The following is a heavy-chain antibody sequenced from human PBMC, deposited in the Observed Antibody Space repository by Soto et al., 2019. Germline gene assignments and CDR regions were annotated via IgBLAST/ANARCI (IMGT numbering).Heavy chain of an antibody. V-gene: IGHV4-59*01. D-gene: IGHD4-17*01. CDR2: IYYSGST. Sequence: SETLSLTCTVSGGSISSYYWSWIRQPPGKGLEWIGYIYYSGSTNYNPSLKSRVTISVDTSKNQFSLKLSSVTAADTAVYYCARMTTVTTLAYYYYSMDVWGKGTTVTVSS. CDR3: ARMTTVTTLAYYYYSMDV. CDR1: GGSISSYY. J-gene: IGHJ6*03.